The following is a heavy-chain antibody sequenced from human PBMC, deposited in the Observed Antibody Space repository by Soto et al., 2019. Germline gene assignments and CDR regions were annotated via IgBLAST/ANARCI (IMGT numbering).Heavy chain of an antibody. J-gene: IGHJ4*02. D-gene: IGHD4-17*01. CDR1: GGSISSYY. Sequence: WETLSLTCTVSGGSISSYYWSWIRQPPGKGLEWIGYTYYSGSTNYNPSLKSRVTISVDTSKNQFSLKLSSVTAADTAVYYCARVSTRYGDYELDYWGQGTLVTVSS. V-gene: IGHV4-59*01. CDR2: TYYSGST. CDR3: ARVSTRYGDYELDY.